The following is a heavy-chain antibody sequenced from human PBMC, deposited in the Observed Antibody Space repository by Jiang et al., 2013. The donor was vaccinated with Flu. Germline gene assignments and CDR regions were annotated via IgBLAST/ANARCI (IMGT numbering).Heavy chain of an antibody. CDR1: GFSLTTTGMS. J-gene: IGHJ3*02. D-gene: IGHD6-19*01. V-gene: IGHV2-70*11. Sequence: KPTQTLTLTCTFSGFSLTTTGMSVSWIRQPPGKALEWLGRIDWDDDKYYSTSLKTRLTISKDTSKNQVVLTMTNMDPVDTATYYCARILIAVAGTYAFDIWGQGTMVTVFS. CDR2: IDWDDDK. CDR3: ARILIAVAGTYAFDI.